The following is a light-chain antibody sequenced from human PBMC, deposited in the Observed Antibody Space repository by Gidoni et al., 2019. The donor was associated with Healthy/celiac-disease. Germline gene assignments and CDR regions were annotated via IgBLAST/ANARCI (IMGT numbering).Light chain of an antibody. CDR2: DAS. Sequence: EIVLTPSPATLSLSPGERATLSCRASQSVSSYLAWYQQKPGQAPRLLIYDASNRATGIPARFSGSGSGTDFTLTISSLEPEDFAVYYCQQRSNWPGAFGQXTKLEIK. CDR3: QQRSNWPGA. V-gene: IGKV3-11*01. CDR1: QSVSSY. J-gene: IGKJ2*01.